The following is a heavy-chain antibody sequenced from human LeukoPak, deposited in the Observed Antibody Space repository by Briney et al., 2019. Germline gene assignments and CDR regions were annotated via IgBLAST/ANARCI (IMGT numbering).Heavy chain of an antibody. D-gene: IGHD5-12*01. Sequence: GGSLRLSCAASGFTISTYWMSWVRQAPGKGLEWVANTNQEGSEKYYVDSVKGRSTISKDNAKNSLYLQMNSLRAEDTAVYYCARDPKWLDYWGQGTLVTVSS. CDR2: TNQEGSEK. CDR3: ARDPKWLDY. CDR1: GFTISTYW. J-gene: IGHJ4*02. V-gene: IGHV3-7*01.